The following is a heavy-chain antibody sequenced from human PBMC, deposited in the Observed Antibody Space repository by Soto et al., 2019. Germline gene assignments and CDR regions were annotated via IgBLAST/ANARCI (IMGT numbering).Heavy chain of an antibody. CDR3: ARGFTQAGVYAIVLKNYFDY. V-gene: IGHV4-39*01. Sequence: QLQLQESGPGLVKPSETLSLTCTVSGGSLSSSSYYWGWIRQPPGKGLEWIGSIYYSGSTYYNPSLKSRVTISVDTSKDQFSLKLSSVTAADTAVYYCARGFTQAGVYAIVLKNYFDYWGQGTLVTVSS. J-gene: IGHJ4*02. CDR1: GGSLSSSSYY. D-gene: IGHD2-8*01. CDR2: IYYSGST.